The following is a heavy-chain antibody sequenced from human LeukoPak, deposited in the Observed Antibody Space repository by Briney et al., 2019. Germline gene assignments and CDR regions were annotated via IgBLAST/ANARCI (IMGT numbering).Heavy chain of an antibody. D-gene: IGHD6-19*01. CDR3: AGKDYSGWYFY. V-gene: IGHV4-59*01. CDR1: GGSISSYY. Sequence: SETLSLTCTVSGGSISSYYWSWIRQPPGKGLEWIGYIYYSGSTNYNPSLKSRVTISVDTSKNQFSLKLSSVTAADTAVYYCAGKDYSGWYFYWGQGTLVTVSS. J-gene: IGHJ4*02. CDR2: IYYSGST.